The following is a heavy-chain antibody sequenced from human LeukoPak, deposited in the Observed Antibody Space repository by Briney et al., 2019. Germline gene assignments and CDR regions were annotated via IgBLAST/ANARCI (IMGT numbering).Heavy chain of an antibody. D-gene: IGHD3-10*01. J-gene: IGHJ4*02. CDR1: GGSISSGSYY. Sequence: SQTLSLTCTVSGGSISSGSYYWSWIRQPAGKGLEWIGRIYTSGSTNYNPSLKSRVTISADTSKNQFSLKLSSVTAADTAVYYCATNSGSYYPYFDYWGQGTLVTVSS. CDR2: IYTSGST. CDR3: ATNSGSYYPYFDY. V-gene: IGHV4-61*02.